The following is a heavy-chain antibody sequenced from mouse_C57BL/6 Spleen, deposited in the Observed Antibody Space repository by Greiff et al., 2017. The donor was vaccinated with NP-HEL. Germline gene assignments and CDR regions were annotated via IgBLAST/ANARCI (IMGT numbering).Heavy chain of an antibody. J-gene: IGHJ3*01. CDR3: ARDGGLTEGFAY. Sequence: EVQLVESGGGLVKPGGSLKLSCAASGFTFSSYAMSWVRQTPEKRLEWVATISDGGSYTYYPDNVKGRFTISRDNAKNNLYLQMSHLKSEDTAMYYCARDGGLTEGFAYWGQGTLVTVSA. CDR1: GFTFSSYA. CDR2: ISDGGSYT. V-gene: IGHV5-4*01. D-gene: IGHD6-2*01.